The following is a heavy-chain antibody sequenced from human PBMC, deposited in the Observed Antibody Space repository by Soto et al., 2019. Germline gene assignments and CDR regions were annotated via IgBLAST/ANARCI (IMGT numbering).Heavy chain of an antibody. Sequence: QVQLVESGGGVVQPGRSLRLSCAASGFTFSRYGFHWVRQAPGKGLEWVAVIWYDGSKKYYADSVKGRFTVSRDDSQNTLFLQMNTLRAEDTAMYYCTRDKCSGGSCYLNDDWGQGTLVTVSS. V-gene: IGHV3-33*01. CDR1: GFTFSRYG. J-gene: IGHJ4*02. CDR3: TRDKCSGGSCYLNDD. D-gene: IGHD2-15*01. CDR2: IWYDGSKK.